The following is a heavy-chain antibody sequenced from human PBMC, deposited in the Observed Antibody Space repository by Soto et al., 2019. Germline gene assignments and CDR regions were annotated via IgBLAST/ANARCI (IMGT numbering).Heavy chain of an antibody. CDR3: ARSQGSSTSLDIYYDYYYGVDV. D-gene: IGHD2-2*01. CDR2: IIPISGTA. Sequence: QVQLVQSGAEVKKPGSSVKVSCKASGGTFSSYAISWVRQAPGQGLEWMGGIIPISGTANYAQKFQGRVTITADESTSTASMELSSLRSEDTAVYYCARSQGSSTSLDIYYDYYYGVDVWGQGTTVTVSS. V-gene: IGHV1-69*01. J-gene: IGHJ6*02. CDR1: GGTFSSYA.